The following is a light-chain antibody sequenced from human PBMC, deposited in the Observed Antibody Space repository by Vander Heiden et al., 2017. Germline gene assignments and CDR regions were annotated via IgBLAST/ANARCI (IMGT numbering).Light chain of an antibody. Sequence: DHQMTQSPSSLSASVGDRVTITCRASQSISSYLNWYQQKPGKAPKLLIYAASSLQSGVPSRFSGSGSGTDFTLTISSLQPEDFATYYCQQSYSTLGITFGPGTKVDIK. CDR1: QSISSY. J-gene: IGKJ3*01. CDR3: QQSYSTLGIT. V-gene: IGKV1-39*01. CDR2: AAS.